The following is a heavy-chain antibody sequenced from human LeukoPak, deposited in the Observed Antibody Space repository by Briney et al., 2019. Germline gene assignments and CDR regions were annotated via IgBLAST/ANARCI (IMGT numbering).Heavy chain of an antibody. CDR2: INHSGST. CDR1: GGSFSGYY. J-gene: IGHJ4*02. V-gene: IGHV4-34*01. D-gene: IGHD3-10*01. CDR3: ARGTMVRGPLGY. Sequence: LETLSLTCAVYGGSFSGYYWSWIRQPPGKGLEWIGEINHSGSTNYNPSLKSRVTISVDTSKNQFSLKLSSVTAADTAVYYCARGTMVRGPLGYWGQGTLVTVSS.